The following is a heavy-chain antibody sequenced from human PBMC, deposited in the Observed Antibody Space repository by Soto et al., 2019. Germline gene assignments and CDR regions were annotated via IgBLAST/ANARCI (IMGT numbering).Heavy chain of an antibody. V-gene: IGHV3-30*18. J-gene: IGHJ6*03. CDR3: AKDRSLPAAMLRIYYYYYMDV. CDR2: ISYDGSNK. D-gene: IGHD2-2*01. Sequence: GGSLRLSCAASGFTFSSYGMHWVRQAPGKGLEWVAVISYDGSNKYYADSVKGRFTISRDNSKNTLYLQMNSLRAEDTAVYYCAKDRSLPAAMLRIYYYYYMDVWGKGTTVTVSS. CDR1: GFTFSSYG.